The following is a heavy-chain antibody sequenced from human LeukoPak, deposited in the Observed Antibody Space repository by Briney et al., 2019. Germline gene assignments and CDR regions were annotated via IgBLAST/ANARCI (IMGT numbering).Heavy chain of an antibody. CDR2: MNPNSGNE. D-gene: IGHD3-3*01. J-gene: IGHJ6*03. V-gene: IGHV1-8*01. CDR1: GYTFPSYD. Sequence: ASVKVSCKASGYTFPSYDINWVRQATAQELDWMGWMNPNSGNEGYAQKFQGRVTMTRNTSISTAYMELSSLRSEDMAVYYCARETYYDFWSGYNYYYYMDVWGKGTTVTVSS. CDR3: ARETYYDFWSGYNYYYYMDV.